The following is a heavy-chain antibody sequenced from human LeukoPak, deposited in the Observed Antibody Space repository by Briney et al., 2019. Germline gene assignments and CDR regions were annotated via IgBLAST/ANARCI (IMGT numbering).Heavy chain of an antibody. D-gene: IGHD3-22*01. J-gene: IGHJ4*02. CDR1: GGTFSSYA. Sequence: SVKVSCKASGGTFSSYAISWVRQAPGQGLEWMGGIIPIFGTANYAQKFQGRVTITTDESTSTAYMELSSLRSEDTAVYYCVREYGVWDSSGYSYYFDYWGQGTWSPSPQ. CDR3: VREYGVWDSSGYSYYFDY. V-gene: IGHV1-69*05. CDR2: IIPIFGTA.